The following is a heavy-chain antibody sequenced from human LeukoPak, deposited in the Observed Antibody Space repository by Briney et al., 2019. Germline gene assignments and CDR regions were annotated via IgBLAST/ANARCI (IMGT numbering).Heavy chain of an antibody. CDR2: IIPIFGTA. CDR3: ARSAEVVVAMVRGVSPFDY. D-gene: IGHD3-10*01. Sequence: SVKVSCKASGGTFSSYAISWVRQAPGQGLEWMGGIIPIFGTANYAQKFQGRVTITADESTSTAYMELSSLRSEDTAVYYCARSAEVVVAMVRGVSPFDYWGQGTLVTVSS. J-gene: IGHJ4*02. V-gene: IGHV1-69*01. CDR1: GGTFSSYA.